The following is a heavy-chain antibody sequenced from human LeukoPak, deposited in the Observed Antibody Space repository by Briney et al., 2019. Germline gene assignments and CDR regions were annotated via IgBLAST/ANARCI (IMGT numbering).Heavy chain of an antibody. Sequence: GGSLRLSCAASGFTFSGYSMNWVRQAPGKGLEWVSSISSSSSYIYYADSVKGRFTISRDNAKNSLYLQMNSLRAEDTAVYYCARDWVIVAGIDYWGQGTLVTVSS. CDR1: GFTFSGYS. V-gene: IGHV3-21*01. CDR3: ARDWVIVAGIDY. D-gene: IGHD3-22*01. CDR2: ISSSSSYI. J-gene: IGHJ4*02.